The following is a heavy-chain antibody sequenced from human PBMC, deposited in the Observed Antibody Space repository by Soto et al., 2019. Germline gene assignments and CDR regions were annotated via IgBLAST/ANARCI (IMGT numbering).Heavy chain of an antibody. D-gene: IGHD2-8*01. CDR1: GDSISSDNYF. J-gene: IGHJ3*02. V-gene: IGHV4-30-4*01. CDR3: AREVNVVALSDAFDI. Sequence: QVQLQESGPGLVKPSQTLSLICTVSGDSISSDNYFWSWIRQPPGQGLEWIGYISNRGTPYYNPSLTSRVTISLDTSTNRFSLDMYSVTAADTAVYYCAREVNVVALSDAFDIWGQGTMVTVSS. CDR2: ISNRGTP.